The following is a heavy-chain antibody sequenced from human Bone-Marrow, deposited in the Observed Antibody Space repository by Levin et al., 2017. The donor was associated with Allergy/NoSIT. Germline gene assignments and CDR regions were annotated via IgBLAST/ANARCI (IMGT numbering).Heavy chain of an antibody. CDR2: IVVGSGNT. Sequence: ASVKVSCKASGFTFTSSAVQWVRQARGQRLEWIGWIVVGSGNTNYAQKFQERVTITRDMSTSTAYMELSSLRSEDTAVYYCAAISRDSSGYISSYFDYWGQGTLVTVSS. CDR1: GFTFTSSA. CDR3: AAISRDSSGYISSYFDY. J-gene: IGHJ4*02. V-gene: IGHV1-58*01. D-gene: IGHD3-22*01.